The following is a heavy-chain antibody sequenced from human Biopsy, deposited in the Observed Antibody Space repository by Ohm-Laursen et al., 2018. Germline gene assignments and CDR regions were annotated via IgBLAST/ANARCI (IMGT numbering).Heavy chain of an antibody. D-gene: IGHD4-23*01. CDR1: GDSVTKYY. CDR2: IYYSVMT. V-gene: IGHV4-59*02. Sequence: TLSLTCTVSGDSVTKYYWSWIRQPPGKGLEWIGHIYYSVMTNYNPSLQSRVSISVDTSRDQVSLTLSSVTAADTAADFCARDRGNLNFGNFKFHHYYGMGVRGQGTKVTVSS. CDR3: ARDRGNLNFGNFKFHHYYGMGV. J-gene: IGHJ6*02.